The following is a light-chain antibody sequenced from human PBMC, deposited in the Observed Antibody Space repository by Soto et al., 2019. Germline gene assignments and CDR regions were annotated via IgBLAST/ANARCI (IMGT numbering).Light chain of an antibody. CDR1: QSISSY. Sequence: DIQMTQSPSSLSASVGDRATITCRASQSISSYLNWYQQKPGKAPKLLIYAASSLQSGVPSRFSGSGSGTEFTLTISSLQPDDFATYYCQQYNSYSPLFGQGTKVDIK. CDR3: QQYNSYSPL. V-gene: IGKV1-39*01. CDR2: AAS. J-gene: IGKJ1*01.